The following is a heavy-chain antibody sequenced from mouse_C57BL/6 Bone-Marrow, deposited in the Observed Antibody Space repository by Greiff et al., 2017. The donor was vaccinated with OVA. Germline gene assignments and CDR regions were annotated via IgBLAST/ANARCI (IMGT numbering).Heavy chain of an antibody. CDR2: INPSSGYT. Sequence: VQLVESGAELAKPGASVKLSCKASGYTFTSYWMHWVKQRPGQGLEWIGYINPSSGYTKYNQKFKDKATLTADKSSSTAYMQLSSLTYEDSAVYYCARVGYQYYYAMDYWGQGTSVTVSS. V-gene: IGHV1-7*01. D-gene: IGHD2-14*01. CDR3: ARVGYQYYYAMDY. J-gene: IGHJ4*01. CDR1: GYTFTSYW.